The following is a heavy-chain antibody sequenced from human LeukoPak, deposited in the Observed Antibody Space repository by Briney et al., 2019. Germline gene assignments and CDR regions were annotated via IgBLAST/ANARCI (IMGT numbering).Heavy chain of an antibody. CDR3: ARDHGITGTTIYPL. Sequence: GGSLRLSCAASGFTFSSYEMNWVRQAPGKGLEWVSYISSSGSTIYYADSVKGRFTISRDNAKSSLYLQMNSLRADDTAVYYCARDHGITGTTIYPLWGQGTLVTVSS. CDR2: ISSSGSTI. CDR1: GFTFSSYE. V-gene: IGHV3-48*03. D-gene: IGHD1-7*01. J-gene: IGHJ4*02.